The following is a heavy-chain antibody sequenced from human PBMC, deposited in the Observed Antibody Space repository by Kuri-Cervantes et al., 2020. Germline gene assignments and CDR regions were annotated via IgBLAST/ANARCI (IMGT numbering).Heavy chain of an antibody. CDR1: GFRFSNYD. Sequence: GGSLRLSCAASGFRFSNYDMNWVRLSPGKGLEWVSSISSSSRYIYYADSVKGRFIISRDNVRNSVYLQMDSLRSEDTAVYYCAADKMYYYDSRGYHYVGLDAFDIWGQGTMVTVSS. CDR2: ISSSSRYI. CDR3: AADKMYYYDSRGYHYVGLDAFDI. D-gene: IGHD3-22*01. V-gene: IGHV3-21*04. J-gene: IGHJ3*02.